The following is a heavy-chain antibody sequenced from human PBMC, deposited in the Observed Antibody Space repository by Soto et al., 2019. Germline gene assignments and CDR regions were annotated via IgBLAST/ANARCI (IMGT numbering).Heavy chain of an antibody. Sequence: QVQLVQSGAEVTKPGASVKVSCTASGYTFTSYDINWVRQATGQGLEWMGWMSPNSGATGYAQKFQGRVTMTRDTSISTVYMELSNLRSEDTAIYYCARGVDNGVDVWGQGSTVTVSS. CDR2: MSPNSGAT. CDR1: GYTFTSYD. D-gene: IGHD2-8*01. CDR3: ARGVDNGVDV. J-gene: IGHJ6*02. V-gene: IGHV1-8*01.